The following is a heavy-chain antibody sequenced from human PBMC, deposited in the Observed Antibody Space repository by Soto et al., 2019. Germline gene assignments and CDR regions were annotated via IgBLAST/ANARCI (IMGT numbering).Heavy chain of an antibody. CDR2: IYSGGST. CDR3: ASSRIYYYYYYMDV. V-gene: IGHV3-66*01. Sequence: GGSLRLSCAASGFTVSSNYMSWVRQAPGKGLEWVSVIYSGGSTYYADSVKGRFTISRDNSKNTLYLQMNSLRAEDTAVYYCASSRIYYYYYYMDVWGKGTTVTVSS. J-gene: IGHJ6*03. CDR1: GFTVSSNY.